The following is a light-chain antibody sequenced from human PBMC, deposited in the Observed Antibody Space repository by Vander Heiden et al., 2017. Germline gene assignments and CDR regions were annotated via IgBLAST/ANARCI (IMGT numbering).Light chain of an antibody. CDR1: SSDVGSYHL. Sequence: QSALTQPPSVSGSPGQSITISCTGTSSDVGSYHLVSWYQHHPGKAPQLIIYEVSKRPSGISHRFSGSKSGNTASLTVSGLKAEDEADYYCCSYAGTTTVVVFGGGTKLTVL. J-gene: IGLJ3*02. CDR3: CSYAGTTTVVV. CDR2: EVS. V-gene: IGLV2-23*02.